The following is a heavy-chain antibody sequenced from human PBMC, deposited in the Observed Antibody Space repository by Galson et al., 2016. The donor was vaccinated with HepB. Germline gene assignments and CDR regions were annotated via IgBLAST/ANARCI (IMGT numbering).Heavy chain of an antibody. CDR1: GGSISSYF. CDR3: ARGVTGTPYFDF. J-gene: IGHJ4*02. V-gene: IGHV4-59*01. Sequence: SETLSLTCTISGGSISSYFWSWIRQTPGKGLEWIGCIYKSGSTNYSPYLNSRVTLSVDTSKNQFSLKLGSVTAADTAVYYCARGVTGTPYFDFWGQGALVTVSS. D-gene: IGHD2-21*02. CDR2: IYKSGST.